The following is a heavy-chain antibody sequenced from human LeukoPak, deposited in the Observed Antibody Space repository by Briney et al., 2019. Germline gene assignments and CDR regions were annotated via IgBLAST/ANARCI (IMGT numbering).Heavy chain of an antibody. CDR2: IYHSGST. D-gene: IGHD3-16*01. J-gene: IGHJ4*02. V-gene: IGHV4-38-2*02. CDR1: GYSISSGYY. Sequence: PSETLSLTCTVSGYSISSGYYWGWIRQPPGKGLEWIGSIYHSGSTYYNPSLKRRVSISVDTSKNQFSLKLSSVTAADTAVYYCARVGDYVWGTFDYWGQGTLVTVSS. CDR3: ARVGDYVWGTFDY.